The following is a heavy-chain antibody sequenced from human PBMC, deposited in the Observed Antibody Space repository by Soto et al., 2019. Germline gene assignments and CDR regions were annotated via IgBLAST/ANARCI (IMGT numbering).Heavy chain of an antibody. CDR3: GRELEGVFDY. J-gene: IGHJ4*02. D-gene: IGHD1-1*01. Sequence: QVQLVESGGGVVQPGRSLRLSCAASGFTFSSYAMHWVRQAPGKGLEWVAVIAYDGRNKYYADSVKGRFTISRDNSKNTLYLQMNSLRIEDTAVYYCGRELEGVFDYWGQGTLVTVSS. CDR1: GFTFSSYA. V-gene: IGHV3-30*04. CDR2: IAYDGRNK.